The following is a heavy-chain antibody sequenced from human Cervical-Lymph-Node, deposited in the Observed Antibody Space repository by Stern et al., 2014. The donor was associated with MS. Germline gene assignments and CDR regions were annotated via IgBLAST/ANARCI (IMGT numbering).Heavy chain of an antibody. CDR2: IYPGDSDT. Sequence: VQLVQSGAEVKKPGASLKISCKGSGYSFTANWIAWVRQMPGQGLEWMGIIYPGDSDTRYSPSFQGQVTISAAKSISTAYLQWSSLKASDTAMYYCARDYGDYAFDYWGQGTLVTVSS. CDR3: ARDYGDYAFDY. D-gene: IGHD4-17*01. V-gene: IGHV5-51*01. CDR1: GYSFTANW. J-gene: IGHJ4*02.